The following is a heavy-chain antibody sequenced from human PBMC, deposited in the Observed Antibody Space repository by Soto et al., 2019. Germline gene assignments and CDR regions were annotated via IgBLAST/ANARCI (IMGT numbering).Heavy chain of an antibody. V-gene: IGHV3-23*01. CDR1: GFTFSSYA. Sequence: GVSLRLSCAASGFTFSSYAMSCVRQAPGKGLEWVSAISGSGGSTYYADSVKGRFTISRDNSKNTLYLQMNRLRAEDTAVYYCAKSGIWFGELSSYYGMDVWGQGTTVTSP. CDR2: ISGSGGST. CDR3: AKSGIWFGELSSYYGMDV. J-gene: IGHJ6*02. D-gene: IGHD3-10*01.